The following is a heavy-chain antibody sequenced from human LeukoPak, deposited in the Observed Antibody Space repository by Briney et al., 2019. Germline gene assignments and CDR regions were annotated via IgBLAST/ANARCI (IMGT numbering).Heavy chain of an antibody. CDR1: GASIDFESYY. CDR3: ARGHDYYSEYFQH. J-gene: IGHJ1*01. D-gene: IGHD1-26*01. Sequence: NPSVTLSLTCTVSGASIDFESYYWSWVRQSAGKGLEWIGRIDHGGVTNYNPSLQSRVTISLDTSQKQFSLKLNSVTAADTAVYYCARGHDYYSEYFQHWGQGTLVSVSS. CDR2: IDHGGVT. V-gene: IGHV4-61*02.